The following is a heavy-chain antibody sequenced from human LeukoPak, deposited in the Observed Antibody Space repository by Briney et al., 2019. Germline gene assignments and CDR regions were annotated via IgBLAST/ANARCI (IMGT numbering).Heavy chain of an antibody. CDR1: GFTFSDYY. CDR3: ARGSYCGGDCYSGPAFDI. V-gene: IGHV3-11*01. Sequence: GGSLRLSCAASGFTFSDYYMSWIRQAPGKGLEWVSYISSSGSTIYYADSVKGRFTISRDNSKNTLYLQMNSLRAEDTAVYYCARGSYCGGDCYSGPAFDIWGQGTMVTVSS. J-gene: IGHJ3*02. D-gene: IGHD2-21*02. CDR2: ISSSGSTI.